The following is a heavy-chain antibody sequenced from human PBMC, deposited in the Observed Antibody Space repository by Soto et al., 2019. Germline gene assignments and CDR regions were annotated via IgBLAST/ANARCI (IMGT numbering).Heavy chain of an antibody. J-gene: IGHJ5*02. D-gene: IGHD2-2*01. CDR3: ARVSVIAPRTMPHKNWFDP. CDR2: ISAYNGDT. Sequence: ASVKVSCKASGYTFTSYGITWVRQAPGQGLEWMGWISAYNGDTNYAQKLQGRVTMTTDTSTSTANMELRSLRFDDTAVYYCARVSVIAPRTMPHKNWFDPWGQGTLVTVSS. V-gene: IGHV1-18*01. CDR1: GYTFTSYG.